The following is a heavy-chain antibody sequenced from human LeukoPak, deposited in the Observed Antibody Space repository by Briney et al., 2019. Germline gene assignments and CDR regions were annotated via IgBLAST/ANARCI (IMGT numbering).Heavy chain of an antibody. D-gene: IGHD2-21*02. CDR3: ARERQDTVIHSGAFDI. J-gene: IGHJ3*02. Sequence: GGSLRLPCAASGFTFSNYFMHWVRQAPGKGLEWVADISSDGSHTFYVESVKGRFTISRDNSKNTLYLQMNSLGPEDTAVYFCARERQDTVIHSGAFDIWGQGTMVTVSS. CDR1: GFTFSNYF. V-gene: IGHV3-30-3*01. CDR2: ISSDGSHT.